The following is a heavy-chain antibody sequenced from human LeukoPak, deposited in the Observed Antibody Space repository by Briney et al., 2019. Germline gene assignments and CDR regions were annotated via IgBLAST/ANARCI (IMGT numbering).Heavy chain of an antibody. D-gene: IGHD3-10*01. Sequence: PSETLSLTCANYGGPFSGFFWSWIRQPPGKGLEWIGEINHSGSTNYNPSLKSRVTVSIDTSKNQFSLKLTSVTAADTAVYYCAGASSYKDATRYNPAWFGPWAQGTLVTVSS. V-gene: IGHV4-34*01. J-gene: IGHJ5*02. CDR2: INHSGST. CDR3: AGASSYKDATRYNPAWFGP. CDR1: GGPFSGFF.